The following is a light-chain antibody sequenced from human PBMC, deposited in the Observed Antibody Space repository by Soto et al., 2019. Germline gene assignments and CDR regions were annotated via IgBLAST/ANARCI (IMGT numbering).Light chain of an antibody. Sequence: QSALTRPPSVSTAPGQKVTISSSGSTSNIGNNYVSWFQQLPGTAPKLIIYQSNRRPSGIPDRFSGSKSGTSATPGITGLQTGDEADYYCGSWDHSVSGFVFGTGTKVTV. CDR1: TSNIGNNY. J-gene: IGLJ1*01. CDR2: QSN. V-gene: IGLV1-51*02. CDR3: GSWDHSVSGFV.